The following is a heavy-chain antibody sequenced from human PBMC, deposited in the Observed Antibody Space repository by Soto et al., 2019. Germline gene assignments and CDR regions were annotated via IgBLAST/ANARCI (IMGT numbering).Heavy chain of an antibody. Sequence: ASVKVSCKASGYPFSDNQIHWLRRAPGQGLEWMGRINPKSDDTNYAQRFQGRVTMTRDTSIDTAYLELTGLTSDDTATYYCARKHSLDYIRWGLDPWGQGTLVTVSS. V-gene: IGHV1-2*02. CDR2: INPKSDDT. D-gene: IGHD4-4*01. J-gene: IGHJ5*02. CDR3: ARKHSLDYIRWGLDP. CDR1: GYPFSDNQ.